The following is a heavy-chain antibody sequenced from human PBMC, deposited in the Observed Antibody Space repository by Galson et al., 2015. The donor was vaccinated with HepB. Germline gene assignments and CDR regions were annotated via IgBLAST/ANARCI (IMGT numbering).Heavy chain of an antibody. D-gene: IGHD3-10*01. J-gene: IGHJ4*02. CDR2: ISYDGSYK. CDR3: ASARGRRIGDSNDF. CDR1: GFTFSSYA. Sequence: SLRLSCAASGFTFSSYAMHWVRQAPGKGLEWVAVISYDGSYKYYTNSVKGRFTISRDNSKLTLFLQMTRLRADDTAVYYCASARGRRIGDSNDFWGQGTLVTVSS. V-gene: IGHV3-30*10.